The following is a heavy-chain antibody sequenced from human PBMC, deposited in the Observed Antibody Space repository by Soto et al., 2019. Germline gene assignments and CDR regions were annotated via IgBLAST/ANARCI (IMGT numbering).Heavy chain of an antibody. CDR2: IWYDGSNK. D-gene: IGHD3-9*01. Sequence: QVQLVESGGGEVQPGRSLRLSCAASGFTFSSYGMHWVRQAPGKGLEWVAVIWYDGSNKYYADSVKGRFTISRDNSKNTLYLQMISLRAEDTAVYYCARGDDILTGLDYWGQGTLVTVSS. CDR3: ARGDDILTGLDY. J-gene: IGHJ4*02. V-gene: IGHV3-33*01. CDR1: GFTFSSYG.